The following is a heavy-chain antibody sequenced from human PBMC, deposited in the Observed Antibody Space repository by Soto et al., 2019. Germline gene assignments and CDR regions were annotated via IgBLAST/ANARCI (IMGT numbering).Heavy chain of an antibody. Sequence: GGSLRLSCAASGFTFSSYAMSWVRQAPGRGLEWVSTISGSGDSTYYADSVKGRFTISRDNSKNTLYLQMNSLRAEDTAVYYCAKDGSYYDYVWGTYRYLFDYWGQGALVTLSS. D-gene: IGHD3-16*02. J-gene: IGHJ4*02. CDR2: ISGSGDST. CDR3: AKDGSYYDYVWGTYRYLFDY. V-gene: IGHV3-23*01. CDR1: GFTFSSYA.